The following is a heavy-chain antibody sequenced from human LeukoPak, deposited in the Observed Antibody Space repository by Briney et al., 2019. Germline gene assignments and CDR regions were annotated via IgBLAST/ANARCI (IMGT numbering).Heavy chain of an antibody. V-gene: IGHV3-7*01. J-gene: IGHJ4*02. CDR1: GFPFSSYW. D-gene: IGHD2-21*02. CDR3: ARVTARYYFDY. Sequence: GGSLRLSCTASGFPFSSYWMSWVRQAPGKELEWVANIKQDGSEKYYVDSVKGRFTISRDNAKNSLYLQMNSLRAEDTAVYYCARVTARYYFDYWGQGTLVTVSS. CDR2: IKQDGSEK.